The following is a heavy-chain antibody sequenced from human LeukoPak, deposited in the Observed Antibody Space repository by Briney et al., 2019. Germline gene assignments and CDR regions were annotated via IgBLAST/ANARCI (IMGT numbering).Heavy chain of an antibody. J-gene: IGHJ4*02. Sequence: LAGGSQRLSCVASGFTFSSYWMSWVRQTPGKGLEWVAHLNQDGSERYYVDSVKGRFTISRENVKNSLYLQMNSLRAEDTAVYYCAKCGTGSNFDYWGQGMLVTVSS. CDR2: LNQDGSER. D-gene: IGHD3-10*01. CDR1: GFTFSSYW. CDR3: AKCGTGSNFDY. V-gene: IGHV3-7*02.